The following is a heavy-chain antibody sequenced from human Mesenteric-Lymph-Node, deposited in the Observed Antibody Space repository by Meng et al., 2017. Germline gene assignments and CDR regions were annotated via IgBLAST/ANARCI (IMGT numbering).Heavy chain of an antibody. V-gene: IGHV4-4*02. J-gene: IGHJ3*02. Sequence: SETLSLTCAVSGGSISSSNWWSWVRQPPGKGLEWIGRIYTSGSTNYNPSLKSRVTMSVDTSKNQFSLKLSSVTAADTAVYYCARALWDSSGYDGDAFDIWGQGTMVTVSS. CDR2: IYTSGST. CDR3: ARALWDSSGYDGDAFDI. CDR1: GGSISSSNW. D-gene: IGHD3-22*01.